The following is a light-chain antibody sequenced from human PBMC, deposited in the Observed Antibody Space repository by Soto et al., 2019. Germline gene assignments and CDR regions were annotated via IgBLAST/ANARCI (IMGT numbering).Light chain of an antibody. CDR1: SSDVGAYNY. V-gene: IGLV2-14*01. CDR2: HVT. Sequence: QSALTQPASVSGSLGQSITISCSGTSSDVGAYNYVSWYQQYPGKAPKLMIYHVTDRPSGVSNRFSGSKSGNTASLTISGLQADDEADYYCCSYTTRNTFVFGTGTKVTVL. CDR3: CSYTTRNTFV. J-gene: IGLJ1*01.